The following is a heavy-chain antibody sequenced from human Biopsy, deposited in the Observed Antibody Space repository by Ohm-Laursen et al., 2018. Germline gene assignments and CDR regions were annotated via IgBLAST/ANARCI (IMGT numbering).Heavy chain of an antibody. J-gene: IGHJ4*02. D-gene: IGHD1-1*01. CDR1: GGIFSSYA. CDR2: MNPKSGKT. Sequence: SSVKVSCNASGGIFSSYAMSWVRQATGQGPEWMGWMNPKSGKTGYEQKFRGRVTMTSDTSISTAYMELSSLGSEDTAAYYCARAVRNQLVSEYWGQGTLVTVSS. CDR3: ARAVRNQLVSEY. V-gene: IGHV1-8*01.